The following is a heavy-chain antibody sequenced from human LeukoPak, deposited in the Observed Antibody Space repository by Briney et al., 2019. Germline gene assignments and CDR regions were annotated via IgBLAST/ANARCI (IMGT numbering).Heavy chain of an antibody. Sequence: GSLRLSCAASGLTLSNAWMNWVRPAPGKGLEWVGRIQSKTDGGTTEYAAPVKGRFTISRDDSTNTLYLQMNSLKTEDTGVYYCAAGGRVWGQGTTVTVSS. CDR2: IQSKTDGGTT. D-gene: IGHD3-10*01. CDR3: AAGGRV. CDR1: GLTLSNAW. J-gene: IGHJ6*02. V-gene: IGHV3-15*01.